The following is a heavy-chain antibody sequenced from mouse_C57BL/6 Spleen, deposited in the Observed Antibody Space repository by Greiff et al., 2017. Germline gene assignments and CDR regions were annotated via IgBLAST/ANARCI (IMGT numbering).Heavy chain of an antibody. Sequence: DVKLMESGGDLVKPGGSLKLSCAASGFTFSSYGMSWVRQTPDKRLEWVATISSGGSYTYYPDSVKGRFTISRDNAKNTLYLQMSSLKSEDTAMYYCARQKRTSYSIVFDYWGQGTTLTVSS. V-gene: IGHV5-6*02. CDR1: GFTFSSYG. CDR3: ARQKRTSYSIVFDY. J-gene: IGHJ2*01. CDR2: ISSGGSYT. D-gene: IGHD2-5*01.